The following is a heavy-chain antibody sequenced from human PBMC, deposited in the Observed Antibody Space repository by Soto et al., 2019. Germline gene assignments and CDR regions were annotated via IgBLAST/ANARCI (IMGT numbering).Heavy chain of an antibody. Sequence: SETLSLTCTVSGASISSNSYYWGWIRQPPGKGLEWIGSIFYGGGTYYNPSLKSRVTMSVDTSKNQFSLNLNSVTAADTAVYYCARRLNRGYSSTYDYWGQGTLVTVSS. CDR2: IFYGGGT. J-gene: IGHJ4*02. D-gene: IGHD6-13*01. CDR1: GASISSNSYY. CDR3: ARRLNRGYSSTYDY. V-gene: IGHV4-39*01.